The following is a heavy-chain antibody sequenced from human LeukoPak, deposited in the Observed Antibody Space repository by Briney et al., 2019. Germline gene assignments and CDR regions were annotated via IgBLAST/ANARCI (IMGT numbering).Heavy chain of an antibody. Sequence: ASVKVSCKASGGTFSSYAISWVRQAPGQGLEWMGRIIPILGIANCAQKFQGRVTITADKSTSTAYMELSSLRSEDTAVYYCARDIDTAPTHAFDIWGQGTMVTVSS. CDR3: ARDIDTAPTHAFDI. J-gene: IGHJ3*02. D-gene: IGHD5-18*01. CDR1: GGTFSSYA. V-gene: IGHV1-69*04. CDR2: IIPILGIA.